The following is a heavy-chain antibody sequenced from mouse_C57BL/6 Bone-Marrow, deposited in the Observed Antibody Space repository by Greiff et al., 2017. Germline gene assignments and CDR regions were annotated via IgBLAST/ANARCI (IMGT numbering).Heavy chain of an antibody. V-gene: IGHV1-64*01. J-gene: IGHJ4*01. CDR2: IHPNSGST. CDR1: GYTFTSYW. D-gene: IGHD2-5*01. CDR3: ARPYYSNYVNAMDY. Sequence: QVQLQQSGAELVKPGASVKLSCKASGYTFTSYWMHWVKQRPGQGLEWIGMIHPNSGSTNYNEKLKSKATLTVDKSSSTAYMQLSSLTSEDSAVYYFARPYYSNYVNAMDYWGQGTSVTVSS.